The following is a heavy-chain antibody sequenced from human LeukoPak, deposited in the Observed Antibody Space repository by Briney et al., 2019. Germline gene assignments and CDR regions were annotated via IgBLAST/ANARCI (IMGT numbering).Heavy chain of an antibody. Sequence: PSETLSLTCAVSGYSISSGYYWGWIRQPPGKGLEWIGSIYHSGSTYYNPSLKSRVTISVDTSKNQFSLKLSSVTAADTAVYYCARDPHYYDSSGYYQGAFDIWGQGTMVTVSS. D-gene: IGHD3-22*01. CDR2: IYHSGST. J-gene: IGHJ3*02. V-gene: IGHV4-38-2*02. CDR1: GYSISSGYY. CDR3: ARDPHYYDSSGYYQGAFDI.